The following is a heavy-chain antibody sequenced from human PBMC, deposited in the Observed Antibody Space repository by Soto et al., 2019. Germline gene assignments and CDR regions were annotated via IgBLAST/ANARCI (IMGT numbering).Heavy chain of an antibody. CDR3: ARAVYDFAFDI. D-gene: IGHD3-16*01. Sequence: EVQLVESGGGLVQPGGSLRLSCAASGFTVSSNYMSWVRQAPGKGLEWVSVIHSGGSTYYADSVKGRFTISRHNSKNTLYLQMNSLRAEDTAVYYCARAVYDFAFDIWGQGTMVTVSS. CDR1: GFTVSSNY. CDR2: IHSGGST. J-gene: IGHJ3*02. V-gene: IGHV3-53*04.